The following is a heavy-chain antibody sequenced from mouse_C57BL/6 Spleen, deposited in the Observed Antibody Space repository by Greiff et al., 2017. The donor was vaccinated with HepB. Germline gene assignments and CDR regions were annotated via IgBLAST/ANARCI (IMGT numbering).Heavy chain of an antibody. CDR1: GFTFSDYG. V-gene: IGHV5-15*01. J-gene: IGHJ2*01. D-gene: IGHD1-1*01. CDR3: ARQGDYYGSSSYFDY. Sequence: EVQLVESGGGLVQPGGSLKLSCAASGFTFSDYGMAWVRQAPRKGPEWVAFISNLAYSIYYADTVTGRFTISRENAKNTLYLEMSSLRSEDTAMYYCARQGDYYGSSSYFDYWGQGTTLTVSS. CDR2: ISNLAYSI.